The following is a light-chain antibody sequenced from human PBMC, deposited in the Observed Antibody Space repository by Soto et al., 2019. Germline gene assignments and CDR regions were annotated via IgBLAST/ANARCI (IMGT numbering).Light chain of an antibody. J-gene: IGKJ5*01. Sequence: DIQMTQSPSTLSASVGDRVTITCRASQSISSVLAWYQQKPGRAPTLLIYKASTLESGVPSRFSGSRSGTEFSLTISSLQPDDSATYYCQQYNSYPLTFGQGTRLEIK. CDR1: QSISSV. V-gene: IGKV1-5*03. CDR3: QQYNSYPLT. CDR2: KAS.